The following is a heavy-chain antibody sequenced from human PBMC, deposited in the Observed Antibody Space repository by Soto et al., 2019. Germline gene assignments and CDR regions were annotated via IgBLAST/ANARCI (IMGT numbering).Heavy chain of an antibody. J-gene: IGHJ4*02. D-gene: IGHD3-16*01. V-gene: IGHV3-64*01. CDR1: GFTFSSYD. CDR2: ISSNGGIT. CDR3: VRDTSFDY. Sequence: EVQLVESGGGLVQPGGSLRLSCAASGFTFSSYDMHWVRQAPGKGLEYISAISSNGGITYYANSVKGRFTISRDNSKNMMYLQMGSLRAEEMAVYYCVRDTSFDYWCQGTLVTVSS.